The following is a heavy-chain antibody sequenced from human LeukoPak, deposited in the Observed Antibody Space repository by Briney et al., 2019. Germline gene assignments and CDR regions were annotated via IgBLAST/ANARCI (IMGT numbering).Heavy chain of an antibody. CDR1: GYTFATYG. Sequence: ASVKVSCKASGYTFATYGISWVRQAPGQGLEWMGWINPNSGGTNYAQKFQGRVTMTRDTSISTAYMELSRLRSDDTAVYYCARELPSSSAYDYWGQGTLVTVSS. D-gene: IGHD1-26*01. J-gene: IGHJ4*02. CDR2: INPNSGGT. CDR3: ARELPSSSAYDY. V-gene: IGHV1-2*02.